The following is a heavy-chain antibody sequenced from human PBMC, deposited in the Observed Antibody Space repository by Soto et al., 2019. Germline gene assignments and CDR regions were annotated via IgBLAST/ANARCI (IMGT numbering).Heavy chain of an antibody. V-gene: IGHV3-23*01. D-gene: IGHD3-10*01. J-gene: IGHJ4*02. Sequence: EVQLLESGGGLVQPGGSLRLSCAASGFSFGTYAMSWVRKAPGRGLEWVAAISSSGGSTYYADSVKGRFTISRDNSKDTMDLQMSSLRVEDTAVYYCAKGPHASYYDSFDYWGQGTLVTVSS. CDR1: GFSFGTYA. CDR2: ISSSGGST. CDR3: AKGPHASYYDSFDY.